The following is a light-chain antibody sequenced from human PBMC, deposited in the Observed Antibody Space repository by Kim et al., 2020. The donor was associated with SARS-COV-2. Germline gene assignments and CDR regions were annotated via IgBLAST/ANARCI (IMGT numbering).Light chain of an antibody. CDR1: QDVSTY. V-gene: IGKV1-8*01. J-gene: IGKJ5*01. Sequence: AIRITQSPSSLSASTGDRVTITCRASQDVSTYLAWYQQKPGKAPKLLIYAASTLQSGVPSRFSGSGSGRNFTLTITCLQSEDFATYYCQQHYSYPLTFGQGTRLEIK. CDR3: QQHYSYPLT. CDR2: AAS.